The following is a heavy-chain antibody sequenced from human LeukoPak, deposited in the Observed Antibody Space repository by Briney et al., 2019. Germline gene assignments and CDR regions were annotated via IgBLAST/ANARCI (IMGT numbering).Heavy chain of an antibody. V-gene: IGHV4-59*08. Sequence: SETLSLTCTVSGGSISSYYWSWIRQPPGKGLEWIGYIYYSGSTNYNPSLKSRISISVDTSKNQFSLKLSSVTAADTAVYYCASEANYYDSSGYYPPSYYFDYWGQGTLVTVSS. J-gene: IGHJ4*02. CDR2: IYYSGST. CDR3: ASEANYYDSSGYYPPSYYFDY. D-gene: IGHD3-22*01. CDR1: GGSISSYY.